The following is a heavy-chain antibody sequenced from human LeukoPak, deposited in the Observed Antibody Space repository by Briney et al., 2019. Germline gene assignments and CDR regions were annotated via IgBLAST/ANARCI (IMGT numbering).Heavy chain of an antibody. V-gene: IGHV4-30-4*08. CDR3: ARELIAAATNWFDP. CDR1: GGTISSSSYY. CDR2: IYYSGST. D-gene: IGHD6-13*01. Sequence: SETLSLTCTVSGGTISSSSYYWSWIRQPPGKGLEWIGYIYYSGSTYYNPSLKSRVTISVDTSKNQFSLKLSSVTAADTAVYYCARELIAAATNWFDPWGQGTLVTVSS. J-gene: IGHJ5*02.